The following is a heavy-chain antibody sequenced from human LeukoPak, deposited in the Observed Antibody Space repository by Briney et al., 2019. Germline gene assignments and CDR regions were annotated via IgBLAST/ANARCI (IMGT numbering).Heavy chain of an antibody. Sequence: SETLSLTCTVSGGSISSYYWSWIRQPPGKGLEWIGYIYYSGSTNSNPSLKSRVTISVDTSKNQFSLKLSSVTAADTAVYYCARQQLRYFDTEEYYFDYWGQGTLVTVSS. CDR3: ARQQLRYFDTEEYYFDY. CDR2: IYYSGST. V-gene: IGHV4-59*01. J-gene: IGHJ4*02. D-gene: IGHD3-9*01. CDR1: GGSISSYY.